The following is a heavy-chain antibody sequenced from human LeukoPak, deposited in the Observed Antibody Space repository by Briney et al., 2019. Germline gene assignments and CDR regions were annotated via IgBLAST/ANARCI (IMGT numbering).Heavy chain of an antibody. D-gene: IGHD4-17*01. Sequence: PGGSLRLSCAASGFTFSSYSMNWVRQAPGKGLEWVSSISSSSSYIYYADSVKGRFTISRDNAKNPLYLQMNSLRAEDTAVYYCARMEDYGDSKSDYWGQGTLVTVSS. CDR1: GFTFSSYS. J-gene: IGHJ4*02. V-gene: IGHV3-21*01. CDR3: ARMEDYGDSKSDY. CDR2: ISSSSSYI.